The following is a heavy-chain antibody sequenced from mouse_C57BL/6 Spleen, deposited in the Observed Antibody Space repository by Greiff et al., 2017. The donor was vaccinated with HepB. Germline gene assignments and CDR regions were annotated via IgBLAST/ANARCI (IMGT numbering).Heavy chain of an antibody. V-gene: IGHV1-81*01. CDR1: GYTFTSYG. Sequence: QVQLQQSGAGLVRPGASVKLSCKASGYTFTSYGIRWVRQRTGQGLEWIGEIYPRSGNTYYNEKFKGKVTLTAAKSSSTPYMELRSLTSEDSAVYFCARMSGYRGYDFDYWGQGTTLTVAS. J-gene: IGHJ2*01. D-gene: IGHD2-14*01. CDR3: ARMSGYRGYDFDY. CDR2: IYPRSGNT.